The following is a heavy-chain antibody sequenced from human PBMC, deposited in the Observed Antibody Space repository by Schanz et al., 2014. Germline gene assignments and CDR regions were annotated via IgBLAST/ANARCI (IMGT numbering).Heavy chain of an antibody. J-gene: IGHJ3*01. CDR1: GYTFSDHF. V-gene: IGHV3-72*01. Sequence: EVQLVESGGGLVQPGGSLRLSCAASGYTFSDHFMDWVRQAPGKGLEWVARIKNTFNSYTTEYAASVKGRFSISRDDSKSSLYLQMNSLRAEHTAVYFCARDGGRDGYNLAFDVWGQGTLVTVSS. D-gene: IGHD5-12*01. CDR3: ARDGGRDGYNLAFDV. CDR2: IKNTFNSYTT.